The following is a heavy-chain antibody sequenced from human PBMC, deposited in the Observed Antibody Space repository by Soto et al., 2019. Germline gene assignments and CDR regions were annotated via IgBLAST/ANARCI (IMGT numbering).Heavy chain of an antibody. D-gene: IGHD1-26*01. Sequence: ETLSLTCTVSGGSISGYYWSWVRQAPGKGLEWVSVIYSGGSTYYADSVKGRLTISRDNSKNTLYLQMNSLRAEDTAVYYCARPIVGATWNYYYGMDVWGQGTTVTVS. CDR3: ARPIVGATWNYYYGMDV. CDR2: IYSGGST. V-gene: IGHV3-53*01. J-gene: IGHJ6*02. CDR1: GGSISGYY.